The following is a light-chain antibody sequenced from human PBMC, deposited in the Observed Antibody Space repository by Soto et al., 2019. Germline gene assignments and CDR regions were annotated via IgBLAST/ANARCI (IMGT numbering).Light chain of an antibody. CDR2: AAS. CDR3: QQANSFPRG. Sequence: DILLTQSPSSVSASVGDRFTITCVGSQGISSWLAWEQQKSGKAPKLLIYAASRLQSGVPSRFSGSGSETDFTLTISSLQPEDFATCYCQQANSFPRGFGQGTRLEIK. V-gene: IGKV1D-12*01. J-gene: IGKJ5*01. CDR1: QGISSW.